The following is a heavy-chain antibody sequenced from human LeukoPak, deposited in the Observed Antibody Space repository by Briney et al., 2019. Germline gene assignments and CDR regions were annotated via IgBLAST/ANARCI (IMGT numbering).Heavy chain of an antibody. CDR3: ARGLGYYDSSVGY. CDR1: GGSISSSSYY. CDR2: INHSGST. Sequence: SETLSLTCTVSGGSISSSSYYWGWIRQPPGKGLEWIGEINHSGSTNYNPSLKSRVTISVDTSKNEFSLKLSSVTAADTAVYHCARGLGYYDSSVGYWGQGTLVTVSS. D-gene: IGHD3-22*01. V-gene: IGHV4-39*07. J-gene: IGHJ4*02.